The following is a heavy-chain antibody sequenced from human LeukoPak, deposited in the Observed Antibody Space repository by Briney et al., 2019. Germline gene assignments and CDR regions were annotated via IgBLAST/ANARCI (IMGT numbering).Heavy chain of an antibody. CDR3: ARGRYYDTSAYNYFDP. D-gene: IGHD3-22*01. J-gene: IGHJ5*02. CDR1: GFSFSTYS. V-gene: IGHV3-48*01. Sequence: GGSLRLSRAASGFSFSTYSMNWIRQAPGKGLEWISYISGSGGSIFTADSVRGRFTISRDNGNNSLFPQMNTLRAEDTAVYYCARGRYYDTSAYNYFDPWGQGTLVTVSS. CDR2: ISGSGGSI.